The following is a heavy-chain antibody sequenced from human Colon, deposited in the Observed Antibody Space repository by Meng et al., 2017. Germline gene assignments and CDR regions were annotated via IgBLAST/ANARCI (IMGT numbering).Heavy chain of an antibody. Sequence: QVQVQESGPGLVKPSGTLSLTCAVSGDSIRSSNWWSWVRQPPGRGLEWIGEIYHSGSTNYNPSLKNRVTMTVDKSKNEFSLTLSSVTAADTAFYYCARVIYASGNMAHLDYWGQGTLVTVSS. CDR3: ARVIYASGNMAHLDY. V-gene: IGHV4-4*02. J-gene: IGHJ4*02. CDR2: IYHSGST. D-gene: IGHD3-10*01. CDR1: GDSIRSSNW.